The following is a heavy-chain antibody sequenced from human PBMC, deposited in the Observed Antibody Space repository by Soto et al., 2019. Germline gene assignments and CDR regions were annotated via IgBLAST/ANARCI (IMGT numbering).Heavy chain of an antibody. V-gene: IGHV3-53*01. CDR1: GFTVSSNY. Sequence: GGSLRLSCAASGFTVSSNYMSWVRQAPGKGLEWVSIIYTGGSTYYADSVKGRFTISRDNSKNTLYLQMNSLRAEDTAVYYCARGTLFPSWFDPWGQGTLVTVSS. D-gene: IGHD3-10*01. J-gene: IGHJ5*02. CDR3: ARGTLFPSWFDP. CDR2: IYTGGST.